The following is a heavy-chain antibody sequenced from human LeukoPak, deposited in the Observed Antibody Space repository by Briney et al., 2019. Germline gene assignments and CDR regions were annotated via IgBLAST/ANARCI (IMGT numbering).Heavy chain of an antibody. J-gene: IGHJ4*02. Sequence: GGSLRLSCAASGFTFSNYWMHWVRQAPGKGLVWVSRINSDGSITSYADSVKGRFSISRDNAKNTLCLQMNSLRAVDTAVYYCARGPMVRTNLFDYWGQGTLVTVSS. CDR1: GFTFSNYW. CDR3: ARGPMVRTNLFDY. CDR2: INSDGSIT. V-gene: IGHV3-74*01. D-gene: IGHD3-10*01.